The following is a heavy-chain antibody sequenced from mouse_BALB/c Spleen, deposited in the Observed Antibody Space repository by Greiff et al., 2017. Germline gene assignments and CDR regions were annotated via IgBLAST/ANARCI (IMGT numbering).Heavy chain of an antibody. D-gene: IGHD2-2*01. V-gene: IGHV5-17*02. CDR2: ISSGSSTI. Sequence: EVHLVESGGGLVQPGGSRKLSCAASGFTFGSFGMHWVRQAPEKGLEWVAYISSGSSTIYYADTVKGRFTISRDNPKNTLFLQMTSLRSEDTAMYYCARGGVYYGYDGFAYWGQGTLVTVSA. CDR3: ARGGVYYGYDGFAY. CDR1: GFTFGSFG. J-gene: IGHJ3*01.